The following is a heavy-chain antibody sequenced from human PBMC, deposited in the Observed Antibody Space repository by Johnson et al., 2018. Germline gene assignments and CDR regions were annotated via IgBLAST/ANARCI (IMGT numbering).Heavy chain of an antibody. Sequence: QVQLQESGPGLVKPSETLSLTCSVSGASLSTYYWTWIRQPPGKGLWWIGYVYYSGSTSYNPSLKSRSTMSLDRSNNQFSLKLSSVPAAVTGVNYCAKHSYRGPGGGPPTHWGQGTLVTVSS. V-gene: IGHV4-59*01. J-gene: IGHJ4*02. CDR3: AKHSYRGPGGGPPTH. CDR2: VYYSGST. CDR1: GASLSTYY. D-gene: IGHD2-15*01.